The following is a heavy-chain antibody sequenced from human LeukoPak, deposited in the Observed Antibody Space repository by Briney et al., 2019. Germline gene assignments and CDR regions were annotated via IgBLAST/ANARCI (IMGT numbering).Heavy chain of an antibody. CDR2: IGATGGST. V-gene: IGHV3-23*01. J-gene: IGHJ4*02. CDR3: AKERDYHGAFDY. D-gene: IGHD4-11*01. Sequence: GGSLRPSCAASGFTFSSYAMSWVRQAPGKGLEWVSDIGATGGSTDYADYVKGRFTISRDNSKGTLYLQMDSLRAEDTAVYYCAKERDYHGAFDYWGQGTLVTVSS. CDR1: GFTFSSYA.